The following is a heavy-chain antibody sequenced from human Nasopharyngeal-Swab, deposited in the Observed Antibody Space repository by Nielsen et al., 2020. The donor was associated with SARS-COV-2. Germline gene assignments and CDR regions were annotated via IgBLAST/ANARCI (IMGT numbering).Heavy chain of an antibody. CDR1: GYTFTSYA. Sequence: ASVKVSCKASGYTFTSYAMNWVRQASGQGLEWMGWINTNTGNPTYAQGFTGRFVFSLDTSVSTAYLQISSLKAEDTAVYYCARARGQPHNYYYYGMDVWGQGTTVTVSS. V-gene: IGHV7-4-1*02. CDR3: ARARGQPHNYYYYGMDV. CDR2: INTNTGNP. J-gene: IGHJ6*02.